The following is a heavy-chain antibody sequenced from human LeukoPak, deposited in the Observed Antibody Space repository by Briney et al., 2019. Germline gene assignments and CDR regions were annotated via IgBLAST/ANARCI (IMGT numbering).Heavy chain of an antibody. V-gene: IGHV4-59*08. J-gene: IGHJ5*02. D-gene: IGHD1-26*01. Sequence: SETLSLTCTVSGDSISNYYWSWIRQSPGKGLEWIGYVFFSGRADYNPSLKSRVTISVDTSKNLCSLRLSSVTAADTAVYYCARHAIYSGGYSHWFDPWGLGTLVTVSS. CDR3: ARHAIYSGGYSHWFDP. CDR2: VFFSGRA. CDR1: GDSISNYY.